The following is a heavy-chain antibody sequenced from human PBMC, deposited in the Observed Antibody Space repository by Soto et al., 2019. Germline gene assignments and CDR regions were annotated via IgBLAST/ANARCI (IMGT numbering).Heavy chain of an antibody. CDR3: AXAGAATLSDY. Sequence: ETLSLTCTVSGGSISNYYCSWIRQPPGKGLEWIGYIYYSGSTNYNPSLKSRVTISVDTSKNQFSLKLSSVTAADTAVYYCAXAGAATLSDYWGQGTLVTVSS. CDR2: IYYSGST. D-gene: IGHD2-15*01. V-gene: IGHV4-59*01. J-gene: IGHJ4*02. CDR1: GGSISNYY.